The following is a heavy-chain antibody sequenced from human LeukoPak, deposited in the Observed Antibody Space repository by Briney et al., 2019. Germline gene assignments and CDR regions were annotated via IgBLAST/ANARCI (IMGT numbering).Heavy chain of an antibody. J-gene: IGHJ5*02. CDR3: ARGTHRKIWSGYLSWFDP. V-gene: IGHV1-69*04. D-gene: IGHD3-3*01. CDR1: GGTFSSYA. Sequence: GASVKVSCKASGGTFSSYAISWVRQAPGQGLEWMGRIIPILGIANYAQKFQGRVTITADKSTSTAYMELSSLRSEDTAVYYCARGTHRKIWSGYLSWFDPWGQGTLVTVSS. CDR2: IIPILGIA.